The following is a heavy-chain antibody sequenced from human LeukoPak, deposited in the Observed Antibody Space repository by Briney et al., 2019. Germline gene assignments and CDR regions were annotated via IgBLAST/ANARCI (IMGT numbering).Heavy chain of an antibody. D-gene: IGHD3-9*01. V-gene: IGHV1-2*02. CDR1: GYTFTGYY. J-gene: IGHJ4*02. Sequence: ASVKVSCKASGYTFTGYYMHWVRQAPGQGLEWMGWINPNSGGTNCAQKFQGRVTMTRDTSISTAYMELSRLRSDDTAVYYCARVVNYDILTGYHTGFDYWGQGTLVTVSS. CDR3: ARVVNYDILTGYHTGFDY. CDR2: INPNSGGT.